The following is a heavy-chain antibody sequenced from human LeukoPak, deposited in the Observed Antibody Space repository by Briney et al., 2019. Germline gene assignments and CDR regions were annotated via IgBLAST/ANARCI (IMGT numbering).Heavy chain of an antibody. CDR3: ARGSAGLRFLEWLPADYYYYGMDV. J-gene: IGHJ6*02. V-gene: IGHV4-59*01. Sequence: SETLSLTCTVSGGSISSYYWSWIRQPPGKGLEWIGYIYYSGSTNYNPSLKSRVTISVDTSKNQFSLKLSSVTAADTAVYYCARGSAGLRFLEWLPADYYYYGMDVWGQGTTVTVSS. CDR1: GGSISSYY. D-gene: IGHD3-3*01. CDR2: IYYSGST.